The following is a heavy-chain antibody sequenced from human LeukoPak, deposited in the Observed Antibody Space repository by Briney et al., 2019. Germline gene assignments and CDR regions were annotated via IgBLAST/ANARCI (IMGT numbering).Heavy chain of an antibody. D-gene: IGHD6-19*01. Sequence: PGGSLRLSCAASGFTFSSYAMHWVRQAPGKGLEYVSAISSNGGSTYYANSVKGRFTISRDNSKNTLYLQMGSLRAEDMAVYYCARDRLPSPYSSGDGAFDIWGQGTMVTASS. CDR3: ARDRLPSPYSSGDGAFDI. CDR2: ISSNGGST. CDR1: GFTFSSYA. J-gene: IGHJ3*02. V-gene: IGHV3-64*01.